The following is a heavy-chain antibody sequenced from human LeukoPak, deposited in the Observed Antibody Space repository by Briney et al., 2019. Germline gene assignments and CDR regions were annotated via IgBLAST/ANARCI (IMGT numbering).Heavy chain of an antibody. CDR1: GYSISSGYY. V-gene: IGHV4-38-2*02. CDR2: IYHSGST. D-gene: IGHD2-2*01. Sequence: PSETLSLTCTVSGYSISSGYYWGWIRQPPGKGLEWIGSIYHSGSTYYNPSLKSRVTISVDTSKNQFSLKLSSVTAADTAVYYCAKGVGYCSSTSCQEDWFDPWGQGTLVTVSS. CDR3: AKGVGYCSSTSCQEDWFDP. J-gene: IGHJ5*02.